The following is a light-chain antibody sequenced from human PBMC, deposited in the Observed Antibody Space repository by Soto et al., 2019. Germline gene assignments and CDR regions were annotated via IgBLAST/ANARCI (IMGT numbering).Light chain of an antibody. CDR2: GAS. CDR1: QSISDT. CDR3: QHYNNWPWT. V-gene: IGKV3-15*01. J-gene: IGKJ1*01. Sequence: EIVMTQSPATLSVSPGGRATLSCRASQSISDTLAWYQQKPGQAPRLLIHGASTRATGFPARFSGSGSGTDFTLIISSLQSEDFAVYYRQHYNNWPWTFRKRTKV.